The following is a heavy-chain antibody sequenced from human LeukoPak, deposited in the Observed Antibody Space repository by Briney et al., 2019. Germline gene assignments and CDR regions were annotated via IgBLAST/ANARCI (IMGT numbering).Heavy chain of an antibody. CDR1: GYSISSGYY. D-gene: IGHD6-19*01. Sequence: PSETLSLTCAVSGYSISSGYYWGWIRQPPGKGLEWIGSIYHSGSTYYTPSLKSRVTISVDTSKNQFSLQLRSVTAAVTAVYYCARDLRRIYGSGAIQYSSGWYYFDYWGQETVVTVSS. CDR3: ARDLRRIYGSGAIQYSSGWYYFDY. V-gene: IGHV4-38-2*02. CDR2: IYHSGST. J-gene: IGHJ4*02.